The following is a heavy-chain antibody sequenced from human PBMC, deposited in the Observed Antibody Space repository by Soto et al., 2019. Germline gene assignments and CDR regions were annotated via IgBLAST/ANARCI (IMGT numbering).Heavy chain of an antibody. V-gene: IGHV3-30*18. CDR3: AKDQRDEIVLVPAAMDY. CDR2: ISYDGSNK. CDR1: GFTFINYG. Sequence: VQLVESGGGVVQPGRSLRLSCAASGFTFINYGMNWVRQAPGKGLEWVAIISYDGSNKYYADSVKGRFTISRDNSKNTLYLQMNSLRAEDTAVYYCAKDQRDEIVLVPAAMDYWGQGTLVTVSS. D-gene: IGHD2-2*01. J-gene: IGHJ4*02.